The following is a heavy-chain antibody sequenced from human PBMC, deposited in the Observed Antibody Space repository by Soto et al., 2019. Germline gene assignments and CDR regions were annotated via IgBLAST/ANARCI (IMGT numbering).Heavy chain of an antibody. Sequence: SETLSLTCTVSGGSISSYYWSWIRQPPGKGLEWIGYIYYSGRSNYNPSLKSRVTISVDTSKNQFSLRLSSETAADTAVYYCARGDPPDYWGQGTLVTVSS. CDR3: ARGDPPDY. CDR1: GGSISSYY. V-gene: IGHV4-59*01. J-gene: IGHJ4*02. D-gene: IGHD2-21*01. CDR2: IYYSGRS.